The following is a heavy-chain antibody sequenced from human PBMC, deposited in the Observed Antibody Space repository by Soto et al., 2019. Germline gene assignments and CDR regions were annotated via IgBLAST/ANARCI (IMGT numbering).Heavy chain of an antibody. V-gene: IGHV3-48*03. Sequence: GGSLRLSCAASGFTFSNFEMHWVRQAPGKGLEWVSYINTAGSTKYYAESVKGRFTISRDNARNSLFLQMNSLRAEDTAVYYCARAECSTPNCLTAYYSYGLDVWGQGTTVTVS. D-gene: IGHD2-2*01. CDR2: INTAGSTK. CDR3: ARAECSTPNCLTAYYSYGLDV. CDR1: GFTFSNFE. J-gene: IGHJ6*02.